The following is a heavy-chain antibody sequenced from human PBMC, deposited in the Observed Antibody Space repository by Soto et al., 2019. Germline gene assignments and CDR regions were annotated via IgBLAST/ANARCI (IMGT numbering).Heavy chain of an antibody. CDR2: IYPGDSDT. D-gene: IGHD3-22*01. CDR1: GYSFTSYW. J-gene: IGHJ4*02. V-gene: IGHV5-51*01. CDR3: ARRGLRYYYDSSGYSD. Sequence: PGESLKISCKGSGYSFTSYWIGWVRQMPGKGLEWMGIIYPGDSDTRYSPSFQGQVTISADKSISTAYLQWSSLKASDTAMYYCARRGLRYYYDSSGYSDWGQGTLVTSPQ.